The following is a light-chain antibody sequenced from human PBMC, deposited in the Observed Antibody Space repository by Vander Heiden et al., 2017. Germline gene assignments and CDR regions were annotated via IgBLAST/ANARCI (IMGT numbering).Light chain of an antibody. CDR2: GND. CDR3: AAWVDSLSGFYV. Sequence: QSVVTQPPAASGTPGQRVTISCSGTGSNIGSNYVSWYQQTPGAAPKLLIYGNDQRPSGVPDRFSGSKPGTSASLAISGLRSDDEADYYCAAWVDSLSGFYVFGTGTKVTVL. J-gene: IGLJ1*01. V-gene: IGLV1-47*02. CDR1: GSNIGSNY.